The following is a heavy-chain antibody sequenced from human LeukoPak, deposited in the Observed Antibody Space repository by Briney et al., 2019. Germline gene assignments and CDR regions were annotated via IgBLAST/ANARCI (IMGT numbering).Heavy chain of an antibody. D-gene: IGHD6-19*01. CDR1: GGSISTYY. CDR2: IYSSGST. J-gene: IGHJ4*02. V-gene: IGHV4-4*07. Sequence: PSETLSLTCTVSGGSISTYYWSWIRQPAGKGLEWIGRIYSSGSTNYNPSLKSRVTMSVDTSKNQFSLELTSVTAADTAVYYCARGLWLDHFDYWGQGTLVTVSS. CDR3: ARGLWLDHFDY.